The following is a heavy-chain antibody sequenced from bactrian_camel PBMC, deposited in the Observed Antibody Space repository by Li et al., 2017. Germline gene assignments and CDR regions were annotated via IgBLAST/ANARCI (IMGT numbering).Heavy chain of an antibody. CDR2: IYTGSGNT. Sequence: QLVESGGGLVQPGGSLRLSCAASGFTFSNYDMSWARQAPGKGLEWVARIYTGSGNTYYADSVKGRFTISRGNAKDTLYLQMNSLKIEDTAVYYCALGSSRQATMTARGKGTQVTVS. V-gene: IGHV3S40*01. D-gene: IGHD3*01. CDR1: GFTFSNYD. J-gene: IGHJ4*01.